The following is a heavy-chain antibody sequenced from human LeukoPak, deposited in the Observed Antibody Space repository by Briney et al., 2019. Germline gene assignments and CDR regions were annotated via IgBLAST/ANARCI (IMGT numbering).Heavy chain of an antibody. CDR1: GFTLSSYW. V-gene: IGHV3-15*01. CDR3: TTVAGSDFWRPYYMDV. CDR2: IKSKTDGGTT. D-gene: IGHD3-3*01. J-gene: IGHJ6*03. Sequence: GGSLRLSCEASGFTLSSYWMSWVRQAPGKGLEWVGRIKSKTDGGTTDYAAPVKGRFTISRDDSKHTLYLQMNSLKTEDTAVYFCTTVAGSDFWRPYYMDVWGKGTTVTVSS.